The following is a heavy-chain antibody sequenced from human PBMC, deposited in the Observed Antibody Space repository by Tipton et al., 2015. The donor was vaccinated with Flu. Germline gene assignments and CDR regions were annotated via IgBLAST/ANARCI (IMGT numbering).Heavy chain of an antibody. D-gene: IGHD6-13*01. CDR3: ATGAAL. CDR2: IKSKTDGGTT. Sequence: GSLRLSCVASGFTFTNAWLSWVRQAPGKGLEWVGRIKSKTDGGTTDYAAPVKGRFTISRDDSRNMLYLQMNSLNTEDTAVYYCATGAALGGQGTLVTVSS. V-gene: IGHV3-15*01. CDR1: GFTFTNAW. J-gene: IGHJ4*02.